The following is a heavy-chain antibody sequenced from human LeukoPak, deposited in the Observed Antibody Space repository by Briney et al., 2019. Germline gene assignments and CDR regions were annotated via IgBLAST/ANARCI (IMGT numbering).Heavy chain of an antibody. CDR3: ARDSWWTAAGYYYYMDV. J-gene: IGHJ6*03. CDR2: IHTSGST. Sequence: SETLSLTCTVSGGSISSGGYYWSWIRQPAGKGLEWIGRIHTSGSTNYNPSLKSRVTISVDTSKNQFSLKLSSVTAADTAVYYCARDSWWTAAGYYYYMDVWGKGTTVTVSS. V-gene: IGHV4-61*02. D-gene: IGHD6-13*01. CDR1: GGSISSGGYY.